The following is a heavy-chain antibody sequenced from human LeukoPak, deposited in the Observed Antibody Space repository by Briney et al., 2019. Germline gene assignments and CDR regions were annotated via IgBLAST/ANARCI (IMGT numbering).Heavy chain of an antibody. V-gene: IGHV1-18*01. CDR1: GYTFSSYG. J-gene: IGHJ4*02. CDR2: ISAYNGNT. Sequence: GASGKVSCKASGYTFSSYGISWVRQAPGQGLEWMGWISAYNGNTNYRQKLQGRVTMTTDTFTGTAYMDLRSLRSDDTAIYYCARDSPDGSGTYYNDSPDYWGQGTLVTVSS. CDR3: ARDSPDGSGTYYNDSPDY. D-gene: IGHD3-10*01.